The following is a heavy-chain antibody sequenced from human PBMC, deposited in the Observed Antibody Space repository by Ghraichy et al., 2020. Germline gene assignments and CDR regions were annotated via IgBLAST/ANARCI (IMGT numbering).Heavy chain of an antibody. J-gene: IGHJ6*02. CDR2: IKQDGSEK. CDR1: GFTFSSYW. CDR3: ARETRSPYYYGMDV. D-gene: IGHD4-17*01. V-gene: IGHV3-7*01. Sequence: GGSLRLSCVASGFTFSSYWMSWVRQAPGKGLEWVANIKQDGSEKYYVDSVKGRFTISRDNAKNSLYLQMNSLRAEDTAVYYCARETRSPYYYGMDVWGQGTTVTVSS.